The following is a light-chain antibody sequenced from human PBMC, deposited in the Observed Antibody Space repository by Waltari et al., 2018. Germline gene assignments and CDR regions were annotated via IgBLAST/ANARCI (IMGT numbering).Light chain of an antibody. CDR3: MQGSHWPRT. J-gene: IGKJ1*01. CDR2: KIS. CDR1: QSLIYSDGNTY. Sequence: DVLMTQSPVSLAVTLGQSASISCRPSQSLIYSDGNTYLNWFHKRPGQSPRRLIYKISRRESGGPDRFSGSGSGTEFTLKISRVEGEDVGFYFCMQGSHWPRTFGQGTKVEIK. V-gene: IGKV2-30*01.